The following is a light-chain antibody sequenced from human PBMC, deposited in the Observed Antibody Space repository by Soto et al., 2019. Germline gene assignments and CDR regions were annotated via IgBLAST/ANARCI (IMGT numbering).Light chain of an antibody. J-gene: IGKJ1*01. CDR3: HQYASSFVT. V-gene: IGKV3-20*01. Sequence: EIVLTQSPGTLSLSPGERVTLSCRASQSVNSSYLAWYQHKPGQAPRLLIYGASTRATGIPDRFSGSGSGTDFALTISRLEPEDFALYYCHQYASSFVTFGQGTKVDIK. CDR2: GAS. CDR1: QSVNSSY.